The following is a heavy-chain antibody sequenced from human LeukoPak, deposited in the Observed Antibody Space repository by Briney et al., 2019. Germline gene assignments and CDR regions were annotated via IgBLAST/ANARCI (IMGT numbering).Heavy chain of an antibody. J-gene: IGHJ4*02. V-gene: IGHV1-8*02. D-gene: IGHD1-26*01. CDR3: ARGPMYSASYNY. Sequence: ASVKVSGKASGYIFTNYDIHWVRQATGQGLEWMPWMNPKSANTGYAQKFQGRVTVTRNTSISTAYMELSGLRSDDTAVYYCARGPMYSASYNYWGQGTLVTVSS. CDR2: MNPKSANT. CDR1: GYIFTNYD.